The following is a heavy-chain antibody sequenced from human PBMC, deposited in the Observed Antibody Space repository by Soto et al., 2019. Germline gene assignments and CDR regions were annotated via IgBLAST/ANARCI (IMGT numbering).Heavy chain of an antibody. V-gene: IGHV1-46*01. CDR2: INPSGGRT. Sequence: ASVKVSCKASGYTFTSYYMHWVRQAPGQGLEWMGIINPSGGRTSYAQKFQGRVTMTRDTSTSTVYMELSSLRSEDTAVYYCARGGPYTYGLSWFQHWGQGTLVTVSS. J-gene: IGHJ1*01. CDR3: ARGGPYTYGLSWFQH. CDR1: GYTFTSYY. D-gene: IGHD5-18*01.